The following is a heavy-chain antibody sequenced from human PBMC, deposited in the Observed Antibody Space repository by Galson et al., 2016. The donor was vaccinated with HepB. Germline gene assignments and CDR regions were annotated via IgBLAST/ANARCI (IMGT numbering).Heavy chain of an antibody. CDR1: GFTVSSNY. CDR3: AREGVAAAGGRGYNWFDP. J-gene: IGHJ5*02. D-gene: IGHD6-13*01. V-gene: IGHV3-66*01. Sequence: SLRLSCAASGFTVSSNYTSWVRQAPGKGLEWVSVIYSGGSTYYADSVKGRFTISRDNSKNTLYLQMNSLRAEDTAVYYCAREGVAAAGGRGYNWFDPWGQGTLVTVSS. CDR2: IYSGGST.